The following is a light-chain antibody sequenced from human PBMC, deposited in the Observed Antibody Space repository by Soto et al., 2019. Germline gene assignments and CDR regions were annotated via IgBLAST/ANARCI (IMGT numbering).Light chain of an antibody. CDR2: DVT. V-gene: IGLV2-14*03. CDR3: TSYRGSTTPV. CDR1: STDVGAYNY. J-gene: IGLJ2*01. Sequence: QSVLTQPAPVSGSPGQSITISCTGTSTDVGAYNYVSWYQQHPGKAPKLVIFDVTNRPSEVSDRFSGSKSGNTASLTISGLHFEDEADYYCTSYRGSTTPVFGGGTKVTVL.